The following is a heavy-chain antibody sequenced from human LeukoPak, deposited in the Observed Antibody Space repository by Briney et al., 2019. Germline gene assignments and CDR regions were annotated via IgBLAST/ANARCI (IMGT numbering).Heavy chain of an antibody. D-gene: IGHD3-22*01. CDR2: IYYSGST. V-gene: IGHV4-39*07. CDR3: ARLGDDSSGYYLDY. CDR1: GGSISSSSYY. Sequence: SETLSLTCTVSGGSISSSSYYWGWIRQPPGKGLEWIGSIYYSGSTYYNPSLKSRVTISVDTSKNQFSLKLSSVTAADTAVYYCARLGDDSSGYYLDYWGQGTLVTASS. J-gene: IGHJ4*02.